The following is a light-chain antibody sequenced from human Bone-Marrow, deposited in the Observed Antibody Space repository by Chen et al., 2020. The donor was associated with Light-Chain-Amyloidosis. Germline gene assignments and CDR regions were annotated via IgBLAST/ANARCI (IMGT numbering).Light chain of an antibody. CDR2: RDT. CDR3: QSADXSGTYEVI. Sequence: XELTQXPSVSVSPGQTARXXCSXNDLPTKAAYWYQQKRVQAPVLMIHRDTERHSGISERCSGSSSGTTATXXISGXXAEDEADYHXQSADXSGTYEVIFGGGTKLTVL. CDR1: DLPTKA. V-gene: IGLV3-25*03. J-gene: IGLJ2*01.